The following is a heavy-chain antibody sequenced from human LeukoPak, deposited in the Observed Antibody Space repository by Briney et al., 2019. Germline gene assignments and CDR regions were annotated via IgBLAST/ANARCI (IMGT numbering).Heavy chain of an antibody. CDR2: IYYSGST. D-gene: IGHD5-24*01. J-gene: IGHJ4*02. V-gene: IGHV4-59*01. Sequence: SETLSLTCTVSGGSISSYYWSWIRQPPGKGLEWIGYIYYSGSTNYNPSLKSRVTISVDTSKNQFSLKLSSVTAADTAMYYCARLRRDGYNLDYWGQGTLVTVSS. CDR1: GGSISSYY. CDR3: ARLRRDGYNLDY.